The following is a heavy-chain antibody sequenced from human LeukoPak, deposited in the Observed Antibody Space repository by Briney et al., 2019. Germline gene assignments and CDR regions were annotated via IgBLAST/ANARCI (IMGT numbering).Heavy chain of an antibody. CDR2: FDTVDGET. J-gene: IGHJ4*02. CDR1: GYTLSELS. CDR3: ATDPSPYYYDSSGYMD. Sequence: ASVKVSCKVFGYTLSELSMHWVRQAPGNGLGWMGGFDTVDGETIYAQKFQGRVTMTEDTSPATASMELSSLRSEGTVVYYWATDPSPYYYDSSGYMDWGQGTLVRVSS. D-gene: IGHD3-22*01. V-gene: IGHV1-24*01.